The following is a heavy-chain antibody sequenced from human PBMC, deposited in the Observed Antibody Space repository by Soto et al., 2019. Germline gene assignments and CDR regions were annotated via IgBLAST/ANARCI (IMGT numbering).Heavy chain of an antibody. CDR3: VPSTILSMHV. V-gene: IGHV3-23*01. CDR1: GITFSIYA. Sequence: EVQLLQSGGGLVQPGGSLRLSCSASGITFSIYAMSWFRQAPGKGLEWVSAISGRGDNTYYADSVEGRFTISRDNSKKTLYLHMNSRRAEDTAIYWVVPSTILSMHVWCEGTTVTVFS. CDR2: ISGRGDNT. D-gene: IGHD2-2*01. J-gene: IGHJ6*03.